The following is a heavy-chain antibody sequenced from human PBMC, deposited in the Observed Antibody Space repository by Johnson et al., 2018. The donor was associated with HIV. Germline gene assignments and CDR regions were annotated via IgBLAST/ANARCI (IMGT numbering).Heavy chain of an antibody. CDR2: INWSGGST. Sequence: VQLVESGGGAVRPGGSLRISCAASGFTFDDYGMSWVRQAPGKGLEWVSGINWSGGSTGYADSMKGRFTISRDNARNSLSLQMNSLRAEDTALYFCARGKGAAVGLDAFDIWCQGTMVTVSA. CDR3: ARGKGAAVGLDAFDI. J-gene: IGHJ3*02. V-gene: IGHV3-20*04. CDR1: GFTFDDYG. D-gene: IGHD6-13*01.